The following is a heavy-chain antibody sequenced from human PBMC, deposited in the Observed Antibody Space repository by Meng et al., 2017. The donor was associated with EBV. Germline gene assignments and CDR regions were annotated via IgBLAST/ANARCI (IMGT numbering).Heavy chain of an antibody. V-gene: IGHV4-61*01. CDR2: IYYTGST. CDR1: GGPVNNERYY. J-gene: IGHJ5*02. D-gene: IGHD4-11*01. CDR3: ARGDYTNYPRWFDP. Sequence: QVQLQESGPGLVKPSETLSLTCPVSGGPVNNERYYWGWIRQPPGKGLEYIGYIYYTGSTNYNSSLKSRVTISLDKSKNQYSLKLTSLTAADTAIYYCARGDYTNYPRWFDPWGQGTLVTVAS.